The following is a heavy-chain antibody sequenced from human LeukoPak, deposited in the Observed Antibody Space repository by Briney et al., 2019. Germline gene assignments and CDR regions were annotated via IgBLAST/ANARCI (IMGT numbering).Heavy chain of an antibody. CDR3: ASGATGVDY. CDR1: GFTFSSYS. CDR2: ISSSSSYI. V-gene: IGHV3-21*01. Sequence: GGSLRLSCAASGFTFSSYSMNWVRQAPGKGLEWVSSISSSSSYIYYADSVKGRFTISRDNAKNSLYLRMNSLRAEDTAVYYCASGATGVDYWGQGTLVTVSS. J-gene: IGHJ4*02. D-gene: IGHD1-26*01.